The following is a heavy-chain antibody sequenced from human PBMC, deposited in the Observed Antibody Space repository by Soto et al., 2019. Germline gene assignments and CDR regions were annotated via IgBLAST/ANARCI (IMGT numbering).Heavy chain of an antibody. Sequence: GGSVRLSCAASGVTVSSGYMAWVRQAPGKGLEWLSILFSGGSAYYADSVKGRFTVSRDNSKNTLSLEMNSLKVEDTAVYYCARDTRSSGWYDIWGQGTLVTVSS. J-gene: IGHJ5*02. CDR2: LFSGGSA. V-gene: IGHV3-53*05. D-gene: IGHD6-19*01. CDR3: ARDTRSSGWYDI. CDR1: GVTVSSGY.